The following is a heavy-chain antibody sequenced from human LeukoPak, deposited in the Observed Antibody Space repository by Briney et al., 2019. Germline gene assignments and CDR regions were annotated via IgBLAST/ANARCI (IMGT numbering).Heavy chain of an antibody. Sequence: PGGSLRLSCAASGFTFSRYWMTWVRQSPGKGLEWVANIKQDGSEKYYVDSVKGRFTISRDNAKNSLYLQMNSLRAEDTAVYYCASSELESYPYYFDCWGQGTLVTVSS. J-gene: IGHJ4*02. V-gene: IGHV3-7*01. CDR3: ASSELESYPYYFDC. CDR2: IKQDGSEK. CDR1: GFTFSRYW. D-gene: IGHD1-26*01.